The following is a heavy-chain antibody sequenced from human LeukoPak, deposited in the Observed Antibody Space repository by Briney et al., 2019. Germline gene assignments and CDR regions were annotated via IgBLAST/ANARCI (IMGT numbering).Heavy chain of an antibody. CDR3: ARASLGSYYLDY. V-gene: IGHV4-59*01. J-gene: IGHJ4*02. CDR2: IYYSGST. CDR1: GGSISSYY. D-gene: IGHD1-26*01. Sequence: SETLSLTCTVSGGSISSYYWSCIRQPPGKGLEWIGYIYYSGSTNYNPSLKSRVTISVDTSKNQFSLKLSSVTAADTAVYYCARASLGSYYLDYWGQGTLVTVSS.